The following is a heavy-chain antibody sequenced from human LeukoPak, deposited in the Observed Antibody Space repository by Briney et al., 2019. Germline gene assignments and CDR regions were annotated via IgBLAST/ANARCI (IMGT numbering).Heavy chain of an antibody. CDR3: AKPISGGLAVTADWFAP. V-gene: IGHV3-23*01. D-gene: IGHD6-19*01. CDR1: GFAFSFFA. J-gene: IGHJ5*01. CDR2: INANSGTR. Sequence: GGSLRPSCEASGFAFSFFAMSWLRQAPGKGLEWVSTINANSGTRSYAASVRGRFTISRDNSKSTLYLQLNTLRADDTAVYYCAKPISGGLAVTADWFAPWGQGTLVVVSS.